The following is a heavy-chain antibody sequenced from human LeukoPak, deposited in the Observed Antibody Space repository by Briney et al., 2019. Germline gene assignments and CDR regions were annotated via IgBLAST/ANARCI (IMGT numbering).Heavy chain of an antibody. J-gene: IGHJ4*02. Sequence: GGSLRLSCAASRFTFSTYSMNWVRQAPGKGLEWVSSISSRSTYIYYADSVKGRFTISRDNSKNTLYLQMNSLRAEDTAIYYCAKSGYNRFDYWGQGTLVTVSS. CDR2: ISSRSTYI. CDR1: RFTFSTYS. V-gene: IGHV3-21*04. D-gene: IGHD5-24*01. CDR3: AKSGYNRFDY.